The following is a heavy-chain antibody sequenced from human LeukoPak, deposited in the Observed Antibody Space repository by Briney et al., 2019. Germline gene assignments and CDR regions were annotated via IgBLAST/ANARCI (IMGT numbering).Heavy chain of an antibody. J-gene: IGHJ6*02. CDR1: GGSISSYY. CDR2: IYYSGST. Sequence: PSETLSLTCTVSGGSISSYYWSWLRPPPGKGLEWFGYIYYSGSTNYNPSLKSRVTISVDTSKNQFSLKLSSVTAADTAVYYCARLVADSSGYYDQYYYYYYGMDVWGQGTTVTVSS. V-gene: IGHV4-59*01. CDR3: ARLVADSSGYYDQYYYYYYGMDV. D-gene: IGHD3-22*01.